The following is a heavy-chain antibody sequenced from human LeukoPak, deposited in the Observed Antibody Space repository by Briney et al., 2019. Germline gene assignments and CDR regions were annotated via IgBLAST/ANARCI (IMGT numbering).Heavy chain of an antibody. CDR3: ARVPSGGDKFDP. J-gene: IGHJ5*02. V-gene: IGHV1-8*01. CDR1: GYTFTSYD. D-gene: IGHD6-25*01. CDR2: MNPNSGNT. Sequence: ASVKVSCKASGYTFTSYDINWVRQATGQGLGWMGWMNPNSGNTGYAPKCQGRVTMTRSTSISTAYMELSSLRSEDTAVYCCARVPSGGDKFDPWGQGTLVTVSS.